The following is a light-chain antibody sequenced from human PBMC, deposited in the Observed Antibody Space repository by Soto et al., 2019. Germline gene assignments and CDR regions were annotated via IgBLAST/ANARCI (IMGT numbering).Light chain of an antibody. V-gene: IGLV1-44*01. CDR1: GSNIATNT. Sequence: QSVLTQPPSASGTPGQGVTISCSGSGSNIATNTVNWYQQLPGTAPKLLIYNNNQRPSGVPDRFSGSKSGTSASLAISGLQSEDEADYYCATWDDSRNGVVFGGGTKLTFL. J-gene: IGLJ3*02. CDR2: NNN. CDR3: ATWDDSRNGVV.